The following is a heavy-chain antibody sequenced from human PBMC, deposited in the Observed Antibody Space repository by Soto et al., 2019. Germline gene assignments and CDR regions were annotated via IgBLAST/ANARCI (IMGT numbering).Heavy chain of an antibody. Sequence: GSLRLSCAASGFTFSSYSMNWVRQAPGKGLEWVSSISSSSSYIYYADSVKGRFTISRDNAKNSLYLQMNSLRAEDTAVYYCARESLGYYFDYWGQGTLVTVSS. CDR1: GFTFSSYS. J-gene: IGHJ4*02. V-gene: IGHV3-21*01. CDR2: ISSSSSYI. D-gene: IGHD3-16*01. CDR3: ARESLGYYFDY.